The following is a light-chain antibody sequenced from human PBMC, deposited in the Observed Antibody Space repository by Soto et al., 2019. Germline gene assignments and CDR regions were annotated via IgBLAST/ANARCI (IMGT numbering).Light chain of an antibody. CDR2: AAS. Sequence: DIQMTQSPYSLSASVGDRVTITCRASQSISNYLNWYQQKPGKAPRLLIHAASSLQSGVPSRFSGSGSGTDFTLTISSLQPEDFAIYDWQQSYNAPRTFGPGTKVEIK. CDR1: QSISNY. J-gene: IGKJ1*01. V-gene: IGKV1-39*01. CDR3: QQSYNAPRT.